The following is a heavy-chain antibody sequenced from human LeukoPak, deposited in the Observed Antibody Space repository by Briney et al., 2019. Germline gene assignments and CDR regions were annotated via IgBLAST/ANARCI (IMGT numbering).Heavy chain of an antibody. Sequence: PGGSLRLSCAASGFILRSHVMHWVRQAPGKGLEWVALSSKDGSNDYYADSVKGRFTISRDNAKNSLYLQMSSLRAEDTAVYYCARDSSPVPAARGPNWFDPWGQGTLVTVSS. V-gene: IGHV3-30*03. D-gene: IGHD2-2*01. CDR3: ARDSSPVPAARGPNWFDP. CDR1: GFILRSHV. J-gene: IGHJ5*02. CDR2: SSKDGSND.